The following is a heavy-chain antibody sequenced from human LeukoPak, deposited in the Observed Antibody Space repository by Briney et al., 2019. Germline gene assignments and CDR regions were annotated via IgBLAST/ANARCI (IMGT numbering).Heavy chain of an antibody. CDR1: GYTFTGYY. V-gene: IGHV1-2*02. CDR2: INPNSGGT. Sequence: ASVKVSCKASGYTFTGYYMHWVRQAPGQGLEWMGWINPNSGGTNYAQKFQGRVTMTRDTSISTAYMELSRLRSDDTAVYYCARGRNALLEWFPLMRDYWGQGTLVTVSS. CDR3: ARGRNALLEWFPLMRDY. J-gene: IGHJ4*02. D-gene: IGHD3-3*01.